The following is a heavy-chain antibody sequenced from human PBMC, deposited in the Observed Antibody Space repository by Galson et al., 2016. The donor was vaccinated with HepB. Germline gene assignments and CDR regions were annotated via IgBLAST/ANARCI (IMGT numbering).Heavy chain of an antibody. Sequence: LSLTCSVSGDSINSPGYYWGWVRQPPGKGLEWIASMYFSGSTYYNPSLKSRVTISVDTPKNQSSLRLASVTAADTAVYYCARGRGMNKYFVIEPTPMRGWFDPWGQGTLVTVSS. V-gene: IGHV4-39*07. D-gene: IGHD2-2*01. CDR2: MYFSGST. CDR1: GDSINSPGYY. J-gene: IGHJ5*02. CDR3: ARGRGMNKYFVIEPTPMRGWFDP.